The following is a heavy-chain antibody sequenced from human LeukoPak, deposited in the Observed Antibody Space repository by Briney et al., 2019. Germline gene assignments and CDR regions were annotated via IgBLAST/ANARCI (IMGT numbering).Heavy chain of an antibody. CDR3: AKPQEQWELLSIDY. D-gene: IGHD1-26*01. CDR1: GFTFSSYA. V-gene: IGHV3-23*01. CDR2: ISGSGGST. J-gene: IGHJ4*02. Sequence: PGGSLRLSCAASGFTFSSYAMSWVRQAPGKGLEWVSAISGSGGSTYYADSVKGRFTISRDNSKNTLYLQMNSLRAEDTAVYYSAKPQEQWELLSIDYWGQGTLVTVSS.